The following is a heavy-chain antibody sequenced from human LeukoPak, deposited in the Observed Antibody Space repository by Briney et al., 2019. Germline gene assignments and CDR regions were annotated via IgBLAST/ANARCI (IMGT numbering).Heavy chain of an antibody. D-gene: IGHD2-2*01. CDR1: GFSFSSYG. J-gene: IGHJ4*02. Sequence: SGGSLRLSCAASGFSFSSYGMNWVRQAPGKGLEWVAVISNGGRNKYYADSVKGRFTISRDNSKNTLYLQMNSLRADDTAVYYCAKDGDKARSRNFDYWGQGTLVTVSS. CDR3: AKDGDKARSRNFDY. V-gene: IGHV3-30*18. CDR2: ISNGGRNK.